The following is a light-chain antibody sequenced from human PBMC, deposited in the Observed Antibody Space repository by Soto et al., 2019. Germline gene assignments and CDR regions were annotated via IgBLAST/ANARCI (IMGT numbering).Light chain of an antibody. CDR3: QQYKTYSRT. V-gene: IGKV1-5*03. CDR2: KAS. J-gene: IGKJ2*01. CDR1: QSISPW. Sequence: DIQMTQSPSTLSASVGDRVTITCRASQSISPWLAWYQQKPGKAPKILIYKASSLESGVPSRFSGSDSGTEFTLTISSLQPDDFATYYFQQYKTYSRTFGQGTKLEIK.